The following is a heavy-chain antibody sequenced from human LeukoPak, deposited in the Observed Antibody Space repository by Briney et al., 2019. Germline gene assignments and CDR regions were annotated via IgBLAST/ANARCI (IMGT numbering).Heavy chain of an antibody. D-gene: IGHD6-13*01. CDR2: IHTSGST. CDR1: GDSISGYY. V-gene: IGHV4-4*09. Sequence: SETLSLICTVSGDSISGYYWSWLRQPPGKGLEWIGYIHTSGSTLYNPPLKSRISMSVDTSKNQFSLRLSSVTAADTALYYCARHGRAAAGSYSYYYMEVWGKGTTVTVSS. CDR3: ARHGRAAAGSYSYYYMEV. J-gene: IGHJ6*03.